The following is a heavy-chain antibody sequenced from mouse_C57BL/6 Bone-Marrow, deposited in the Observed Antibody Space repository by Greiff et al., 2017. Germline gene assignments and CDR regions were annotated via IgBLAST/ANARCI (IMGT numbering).Heavy chain of an antibody. V-gene: IGHV1-64*01. D-gene: IGHD3-3*01. CDR1: GYTFTSYW. CDR3: AGGWGVGAY. CDR2: IHPNSGST. J-gene: IGHJ3*01. Sequence: VQLQQPGAELVKPGASVKLSCKASGYTFTSYWMHWVKQRPGQGLEWIGMIHPNSGSTNYNEKFKNKATLTVDKSSSTAYMQLSSLTSEDSAVYYCAGGWGVGAYGGKGTLVSVCA.